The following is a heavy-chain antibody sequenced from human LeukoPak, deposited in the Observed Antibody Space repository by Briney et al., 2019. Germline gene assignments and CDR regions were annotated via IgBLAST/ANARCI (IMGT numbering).Heavy chain of an antibody. J-gene: IGHJ5*02. CDR3: ARSPENWFDT. V-gene: IGHV4-59*08. CDR2: IYYSGRT. Sequence: SETLSLTCTLSVGSISSYYWSWIRQPPGKGLEWIGYIYYSGRTNYNPSLKSQVTISVDTSKNQFSLKLSSVPAADTAVYYCARSPENWFDTWGQGTLVTVSS. CDR1: VGSISSYY.